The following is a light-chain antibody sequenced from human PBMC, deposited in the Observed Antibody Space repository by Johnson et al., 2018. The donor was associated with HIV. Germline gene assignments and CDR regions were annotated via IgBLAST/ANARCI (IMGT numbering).Light chain of an antibody. CDR3: GTWDSSLSAYV. CDR1: SSNIGNNY. V-gene: IGLV1-51*02. Sequence: QSVLTQPPSVSAAPGQKVTISCSGSSSNIGNNYVSWYQQLPGTAPKLLIYENNKRPSWIPDRFSDSKSGTSATLGITGLQTGDAADYYCGTWDSSLSAYVFRTGTKVTVL. CDR2: ENN. J-gene: IGLJ1*01.